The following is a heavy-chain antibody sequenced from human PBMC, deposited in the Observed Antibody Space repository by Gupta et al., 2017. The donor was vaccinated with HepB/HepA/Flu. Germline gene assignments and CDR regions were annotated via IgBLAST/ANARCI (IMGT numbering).Heavy chain of an antibody. CDR2: ISNSGGNT. D-gene: IGHD1-14*01. CDR3: AKGGLNRVYYFDY. V-gene: IGHV3-23*01. J-gene: IGHJ4*02. Sequence: EVQLLESGGGLVQPGGSLALSFAAPGFPFTGHACTWVRQAPGKGLEWVSGISNSGGNTYYADSVKGRFTISRDNSKNTLYLQMNSLRADDMAVYYCAKGGLNRVYYFDYWGQGTLVTVSS. CDR1: GFPFTGHA.